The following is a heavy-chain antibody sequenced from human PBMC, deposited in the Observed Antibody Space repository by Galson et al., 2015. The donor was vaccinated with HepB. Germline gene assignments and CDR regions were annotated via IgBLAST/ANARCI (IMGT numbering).Heavy chain of an antibody. J-gene: IGHJ4*02. Sequence: SVKVSCKASGYTFTSYDVTWVRQAPGQGLEWMGWMDPKSTNTGYARKFQGRVTMTGDTSMDTAYMEVSSRTSEDTAVYYFARAVRNQLLAEYWGQGTLVTVSS. CDR3: ARAVRNQLLAEY. CDR1: GYTFTSYD. V-gene: IGHV1-8*01. D-gene: IGHD1-26*01. CDR2: MDPKSTNT.